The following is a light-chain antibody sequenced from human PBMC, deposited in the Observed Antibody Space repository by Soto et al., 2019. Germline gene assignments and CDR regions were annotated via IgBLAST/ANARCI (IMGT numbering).Light chain of an antibody. Sequence: QSALTQPASVSGSPGQSITISCTGTSSDIGGYNYVSWYQQHPDKAPKLIIYEVNNRPSGVSNRFSGSKSGNTASLTISGLQAEDEADYYCSSYTSTSTLVVFGGGTKVTVL. J-gene: IGLJ2*01. CDR2: EVN. V-gene: IGLV2-14*01. CDR1: SSDIGGYNY. CDR3: SSYTSTSTLVV.